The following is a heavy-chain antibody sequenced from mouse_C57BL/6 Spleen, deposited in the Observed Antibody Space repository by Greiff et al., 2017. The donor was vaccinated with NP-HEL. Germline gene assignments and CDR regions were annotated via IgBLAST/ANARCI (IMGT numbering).Heavy chain of an antibody. Sequence: QVQLQQPGAGLVKPGASVKLSCEASGYTFSSYWMPWVQQRPGRGLEWIGRIGADGGGTKYNEKVKSKATLTVDKPSSTAYMQLSSLTSEDSAVYNCAREYRNYEGYAMDYWGQGTSVTVSS. J-gene: IGHJ4*01. CDR1: GYTFSSYW. D-gene: IGHD2-5*01. V-gene: IGHV1-72*01. CDR2: IGADGGGT. CDR3: AREYRNYEGYAMDY.